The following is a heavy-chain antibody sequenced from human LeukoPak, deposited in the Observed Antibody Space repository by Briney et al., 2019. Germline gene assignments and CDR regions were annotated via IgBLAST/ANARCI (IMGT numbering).Heavy chain of an antibody. CDR1: GFTFTTYA. J-gene: IGHJ3*02. Sequence: PGGSLRLSCAASGFTFTTYAMSWVRQAPGKGLEWVSVIYSGGSTYYADSVKGRFTISRDNSKNTLYLQMNSLRAEDTAVYYCARDAKFGDAFDIWGQGTMVTVSS. CDR2: IYSGGST. CDR3: ARDAKFGDAFDI. V-gene: IGHV3-53*01. D-gene: IGHD3-16*01.